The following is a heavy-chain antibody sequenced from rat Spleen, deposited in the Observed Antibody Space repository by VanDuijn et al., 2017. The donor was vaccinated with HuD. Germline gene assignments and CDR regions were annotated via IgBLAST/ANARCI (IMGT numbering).Heavy chain of an antibody. CDR3: ARHGVNYGAYNWFAY. CDR2: ISYDGSST. V-gene: IGHV5-29*01. D-gene: IGHD1-11*01. J-gene: IGHJ3*01. CDR1: GFTFSNYD. Sequence: EVQLAETGGGLVQPGRSLKLSCVASGFTFSNYDMAWVRQAPTKGLEWVASISYDGSSTYYRDSVKGRFTISRDSAESTLYLKMNRLRSEDTATYYCARHGVNYGAYNWFAYWGQGTLVTVSS.